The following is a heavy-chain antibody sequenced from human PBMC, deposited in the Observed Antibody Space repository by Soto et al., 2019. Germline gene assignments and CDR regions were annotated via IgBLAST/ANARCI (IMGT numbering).Heavy chain of an antibody. CDR3: ARDYCSSTSCYYP. V-gene: IGHV3-21*01. D-gene: IGHD2-2*01. CDR2: ISSSSSYI. J-gene: IGHJ5*02. Sequence: EVQLVESGGGLVKPGGSLRLSCAASGFSFSSDSMNWVRQASGKGLEWVSSISSSSSYIYYADSVKGRFTISRDNAKNSLYLQMNSLRAEHTAVYYCARDYCSSTSCYYPWGQGALVTVSS. CDR1: GFSFSSDS.